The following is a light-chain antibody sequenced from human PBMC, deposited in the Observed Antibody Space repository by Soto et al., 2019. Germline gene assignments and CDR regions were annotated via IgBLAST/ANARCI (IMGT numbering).Light chain of an antibody. V-gene: IGKV3-11*01. CDR1: QSVSSY. CDR3: QQRSDWPIT. CDR2: DVS. J-gene: IGKJ5*01. Sequence: EIVLTQFPATLSLSPGERATLSCRASQSVSSYLAWYQQKPGRAPRLLIYDVSTRATGIPARFSGSGSGTDFTLTITSLEPEDFAVYSCQQRSDWPITFGQGTRLEIK.